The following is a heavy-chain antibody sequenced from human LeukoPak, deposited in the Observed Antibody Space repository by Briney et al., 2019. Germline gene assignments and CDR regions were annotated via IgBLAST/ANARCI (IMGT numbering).Heavy chain of an antibody. CDR2: ISGSGGST. J-gene: IGHJ4*02. Sequence: PGGSLRLSCAASGFTFSSYAMSWVRQAPGKGLEWVSAISGSGGSTYYADSVKGRFTISRDNSKNTLYLQMNSLRAEDTAVYYCAKSTGYDSSGYPTFFDYWGQGTLVTVSS. V-gene: IGHV3-23*01. D-gene: IGHD3-22*01. CDR3: AKSTGYDSSGYPTFFDY. CDR1: GFTFSSYA.